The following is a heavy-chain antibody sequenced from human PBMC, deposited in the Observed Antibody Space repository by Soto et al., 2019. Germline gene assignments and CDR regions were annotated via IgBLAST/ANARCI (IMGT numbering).Heavy chain of an antibody. J-gene: IGHJ4*02. CDR2: IFPADSDT. Sequence: PGESLKISCKGSGYSFSNYWIAWVRQMPGKGLEWMGIIFPADSDTKYSPSFQGHVTISADKSISTAYLQWSSLKASDTAMYYCASSVVVPSTMNYFDYWGQGSLVTVSS. D-gene: IGHD2-15*01. CDR3: ASSVVVPSTMNYFDY. V-gene: IGHV5-51*01. CDR1: GYSFSNYW.